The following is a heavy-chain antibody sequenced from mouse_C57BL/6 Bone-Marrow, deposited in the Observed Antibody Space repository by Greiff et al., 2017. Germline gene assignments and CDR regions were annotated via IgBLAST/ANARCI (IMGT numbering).Heavy chain of an antibody. V-gene: IGHV14-4*01. J-gene: IGHJ4*01. CDR3: TTYDYDGGYAMVY. CDR1: GFNIKDDY. Sequence: EVQLQQSGAELVRPGASVKLSCTASGFNIKDDYMHWVKQRPEQGLEWIGWIDPENGDTEYASKFQGKATITADPSSTTAYLQLSSLTSEDTAVYYCTTYDYDGGYAMVYWGQGTSVTVSS. D-gene: IGHD2-4*01. CDR2: IDPENGDT.